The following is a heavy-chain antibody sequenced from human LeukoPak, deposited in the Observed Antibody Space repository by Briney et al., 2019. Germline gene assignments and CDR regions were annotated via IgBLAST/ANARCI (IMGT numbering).Heavy chain of an antibody. CDR1: GGTFSSYA. J-gene: IGHJ5*02. CDR3: AREDYGSGSYYNPHWFDP. CDR2: IIPILGIA. Sequence: SVEVSCKASGGTFSSYAISWVRQAPGQGLEWMGRIIPILGIANYAQKFQGRVTITADKSTSTAYMELSSLRSEDTAVYYCAREDYGSGSYYNPHWFDPWGQGTLVTVSS. D-gene: IGHD3-10*01. V-gene: IGHV1-69*04.